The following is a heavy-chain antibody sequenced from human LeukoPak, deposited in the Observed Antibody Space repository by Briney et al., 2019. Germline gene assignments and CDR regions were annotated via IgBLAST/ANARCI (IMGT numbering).Heavy chain of an antibody. CDR3: ARGIAAAGHWFDP. Sequence: SQTLSLTCTVSGGSISSGDYYWSWIRQPPGKGLEWIGYIYYSGSTYYSPSLKSRVTISVDTSKNQFSLKLSSVTAADTAVYYCARGIAAAGHWFDPWGQGTLVTVSS. V-gene: IGHV4-30-4*01. J-gene: IGHJ5*02. CDR1: GGSISSGDYY. D-gene: IGHD6-13*01. CDR2: IYYSGST.